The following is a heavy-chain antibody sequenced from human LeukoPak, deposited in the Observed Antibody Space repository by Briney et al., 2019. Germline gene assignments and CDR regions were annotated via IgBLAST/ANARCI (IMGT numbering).Heavy chain of an antibody. V-gene: IGHV3-23*01. CDR1: GFTFNNYA. D-gene: IGHD1-14*01. J-gene: IGHJ4*02. Sequence: GGSLRLSCAASGFTFNNYAMSWVRQAPGKGLEWVSGIGTGGTTYYADSVKGRFTISRDNSKNTLYLQMTSLTVKDTAIYYCAKKGVQTGGVRLDYWGQGTLVTVSS. CDR2: IGTGGTT. CDR3: AKKGVQTGGVRLDY.